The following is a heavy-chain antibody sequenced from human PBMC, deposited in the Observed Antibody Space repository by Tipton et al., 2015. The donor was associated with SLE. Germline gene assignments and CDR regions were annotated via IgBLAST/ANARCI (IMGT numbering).Heavy chain of an antibody. CDR1: GGSFSGYY. D-gene: IGHD1-14*01. J-gene: IGHJ5*02. CDR2: INHSGST. CDR3: ASDRDKSWYGVPFDP. V-gene: IGHV4-34*01. Sequence: TLSLTCAVYGGSFSGYYWSWIRQPPGKGLEWIGEINHSGSTNYNPSLKSRVTISVDTSKNQFSLKLRSVTAADTAVYYCASDRDKSWYGVPFDPWGQGTLVTVSS.